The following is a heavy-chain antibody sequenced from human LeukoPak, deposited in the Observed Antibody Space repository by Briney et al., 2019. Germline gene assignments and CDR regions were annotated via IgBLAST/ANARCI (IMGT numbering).Heavy chain of an antibody. CDR2: INPNSGGT. J-gene: IGHJ4*02. V-gene: IGHV1-2*02. CDR3: ARENIAVAGHFDY. CDR1: GYTFTGYY. D-gene: IGHD6-19*01. Sequence: ASVTVSCKASGYTFTGYYMHWVRQAPGQGLEWMGWINPNSGGTNYAQKFQGRVTMTRDTSISTAYMELSRLRFDDTAVYYCARENIAVAGHFDYWGQGTLVTVSS.